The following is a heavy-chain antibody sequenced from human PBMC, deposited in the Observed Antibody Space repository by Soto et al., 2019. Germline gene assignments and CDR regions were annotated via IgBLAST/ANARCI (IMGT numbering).Heavy chain of an antibody. CDR2: INHSGST. CDR3: ASDYDSSGYYLGDAFDI. V-gene: IGHV4-34*01. J-gene: IGHJ3*02. Sequence: PSETLSLTCAVYGGSFSGYYWSWIRQPPGKGLEWIGEINHSGSTNYNPSLKSRVTISVDTSKNQFSLKLSSVTAADTAVYYCASDYDSSGYYLGDAFDIWGQGTMVTVS. D-gene: IGHD3-22*01. CDR1: GGSFSGYY.